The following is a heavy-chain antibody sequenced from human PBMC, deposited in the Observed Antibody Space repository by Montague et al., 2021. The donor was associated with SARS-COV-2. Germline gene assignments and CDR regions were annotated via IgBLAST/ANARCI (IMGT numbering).Heavy chain of an antibody. CDR3: ARRTYDILTGYDYGMDV. CDR2: IVWDDDK. CDR1: GFSLSTSGMC. Sequence: PALVKPTQTLTLTCTFSGFSLSTSGMCVSWIRQPPGKALEWLARIVWDDDKYYSTSLKTRLTISKDTSKNQVVLTMTNMDPVDTATYYCARRTYDILTGYDYGMDVWGQGTTVTVSS. D-gene: IGHD3-9*01. J-gene: IGHJ6*02. V-gene: IGHV2-70*11.